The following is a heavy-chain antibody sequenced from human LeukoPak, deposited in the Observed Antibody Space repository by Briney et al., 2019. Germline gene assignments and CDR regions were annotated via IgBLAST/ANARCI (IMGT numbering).Heavy chain of an antibody. V-gene: IGHV1-18*01. D-gene: IGHD3-16*02. CDR2: ISAYNGNT. Sequence: GASVKVSCKASGGTFSSYAISWVRQAPGQGLEWMGWISAYNGNTNYAQKLQGRVTMTTDTSTSTAYMELRSLRSDDTAVYYCARDRAYYRPSGGGWFDPWGQGTLVTVSS. J-gene: IGHJ5*02. CDR1: GGTFSSYA. CDR3: ARDRAYYRPSGGGWFDP.